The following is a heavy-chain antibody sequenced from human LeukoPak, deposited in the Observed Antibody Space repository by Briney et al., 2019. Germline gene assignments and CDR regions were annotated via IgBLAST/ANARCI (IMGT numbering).Heavy chain of an antibody. CDR3: ARGGVVDYYYYMDV. Sequence: SVKVSCKASGGTFSSCAISWVRQAPGQGLEWMGGIIPIFGTANYAQKFQGRVTITTDESTSTAYMELSSLRSEDTAVYYCARGGVVDYYYYMDVWGKGTTVTVSS. CDR2: IIPIFGTA. J-gene: IGHJ6*03. V-gene: IGHV1-69*05. CDR1: GGTFSSCA.